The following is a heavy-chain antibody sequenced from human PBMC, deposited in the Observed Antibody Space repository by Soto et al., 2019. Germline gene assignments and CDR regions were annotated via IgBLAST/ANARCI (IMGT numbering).Heavy chain of an antibody. V-gene: IGHV4-34*01. D-gene: IGHD3-3*01. CDR1: GGSFSGYY. Sequence: QVQLQQWGAGLLKPSETLSLTCAVYGGSFSGYYWSWIRQPPGQGLEWIGEINHSGSTNYNPSLKSRVTISVDTSKNQFSLKLSSVTAADTAVYYCARGIRFLEWLYYKIGDYYYYMDVWGKGTTVTVSS. CDR2: INHSGST. J-gene: IGHJ6*03. CDR3: ARGIRFLEWLYYKIGDYYYYMDV.